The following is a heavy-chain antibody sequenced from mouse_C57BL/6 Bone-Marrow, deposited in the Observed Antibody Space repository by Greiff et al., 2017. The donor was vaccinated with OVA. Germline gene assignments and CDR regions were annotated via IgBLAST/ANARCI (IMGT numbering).Heavy chain of an antibody. D-gene: IGHD2-5*01. CDR2: IDPETGGT. V-gene: IGHV1-15*01. Sequence: QVQLQQSGAELVRPGASVTLSCKASGYTFTDYEMHWVKQTPVHGLEWIGAIDPETGGTAYNQKFKGKAILTADKSSSTAYMELRSLTSEDSAVYYCTGSYSNYYAMDYWGQGTSVTVSS. CDR3: TGSYSNYYAMDY. J-gene: IGHJ4*01. CDR1: GYTFTDYE.